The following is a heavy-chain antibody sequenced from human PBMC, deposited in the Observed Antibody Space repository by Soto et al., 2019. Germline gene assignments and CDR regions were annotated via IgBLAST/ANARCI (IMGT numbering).Heavy chain of an antibody. V-gene: IGHV4-59*08. CDR1: GGSISSYY. CDR2: IYYSGST. Sequence: QVQLQESGPGLVKPSETLSLTCTVSGGSISSYYWSWIRQPPGKGLEWIGYIYYSGSTNYNPSLKSRVTISVDTSKNQFSLKLSSVTAADTAVYYCASLTRGSYYGYYYYGMDVWGQGTTVTVSS. CDR3: ASLTRGSYYGYYYYGMDV. D-gene: IGHD1-26*01. J-gene: IGHJ6*02.